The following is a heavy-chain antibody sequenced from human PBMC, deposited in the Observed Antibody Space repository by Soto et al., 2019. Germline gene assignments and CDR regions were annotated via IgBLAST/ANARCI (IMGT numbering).Heavy chain of an antibody. J-gene: IGHJ4*02. V-gene: IGHV3-23*01. CDR3: AKLGTMGVFDN. D-gene: IGHD1-1*01. CDR2: ITFRGDNT. Sequence: EVQLLESGGGLVPPGGSLRLSCAASGFTFSSYAMSWVRQAPGEGLEWLAGITFRGDNTYHADSVKGRFTLSRDNSRNRLDLQMNSLKAEDTALYYCAKLGTMGVFDNWGQGTLLTVSS. CDR1: GFTFSSYA.